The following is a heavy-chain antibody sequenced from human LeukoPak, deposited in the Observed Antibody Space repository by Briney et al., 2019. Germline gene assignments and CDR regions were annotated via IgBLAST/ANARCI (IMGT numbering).Heavy chain of an antibody. J-gene: IGHJ3*02. D-gene: IGHD2-21*02. CDR2: IYTSGSTINNPSLKNT. Sequence: PSETLSLTCTVSGYSISSGYYWGWIRQPPGKGLEWIGRIYTSGSTINNPSLKNTNYNPSLKSRLTMSVDRSKNQFSLKMTSVTAADTAMYYCARDTALWTFDIWGQGTMVTVSS. CDR3: ARDTALWTFDI. V-gene: IGHV4-38-2*02. CDR1: GYSISSGYY.